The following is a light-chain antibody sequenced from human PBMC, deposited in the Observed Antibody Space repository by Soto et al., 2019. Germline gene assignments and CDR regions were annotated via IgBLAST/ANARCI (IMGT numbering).Light chain of an antibody. CDR2: FAS. V-gene: IGKV1D-16*01. CDR3: QQFRSFPIT. CDR1: QTINNW. J-gene: IGKJ5*01. Sequence: DIQMTQSPSTLSASVGDRVTVTCRASQTINNWLAWYQQKPEKAPKSLIYFASTLQSGVPSRFSASGSGTDFTLTISSLQPEDFATYYCQQFRSFPITFGQGTRLEIK.